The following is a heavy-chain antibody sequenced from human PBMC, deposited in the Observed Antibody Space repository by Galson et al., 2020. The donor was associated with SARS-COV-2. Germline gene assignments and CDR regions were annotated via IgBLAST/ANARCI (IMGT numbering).Heavy chain of an antibody. CDR3: AKDLFLSGSYYGAFDI. CDR1: GFTFSSYG. V-gene: IGHV3-33*06. J-gene: IGHJ3*02. D-gene: IGHD1-26*01. CDR2: IWYDGSNK. Sequence: GGSLRLSCAASGFTFSSYGMHWVRQAPGKGLEWVAVIWYDGSNKYYADSVKGRFTISRDNSKNTLYLQMNSLRAEDTAVYYCAKDLFLSGSYYGAFDIWGQGTMVTVSS.